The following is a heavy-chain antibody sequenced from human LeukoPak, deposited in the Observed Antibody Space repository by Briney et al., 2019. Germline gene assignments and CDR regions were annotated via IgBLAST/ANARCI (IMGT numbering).Heavy chain of an antibody. V-gene: IGHV4-59*08. Sequence: SETLSLTCTVAAGSISSYYWSWIRQPPGKGLEWIGYIYYSGSTNYNHSLKSRVTISVDTSKNQFSLKLSSVTAADTAVYYCARRRYDYVWGSYRYNYFDYWGQGTLVTVSS. J-gene: IGHJ4*02. CDR3: ARRRYDYVWGSYRYNYFDY. CDR1: AGSISSYY. CDR2: IYYSGST. D-gene: IGHD3-16*02.